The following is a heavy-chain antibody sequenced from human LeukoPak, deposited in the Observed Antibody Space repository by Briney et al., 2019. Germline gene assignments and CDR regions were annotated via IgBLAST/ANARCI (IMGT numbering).Heavy chain of an antibody. D-gene: IGHD1-26*01. V-gene: IGHV3-7*01. Sequence: GGSLRLTCVASGFTFSSYWMSWLRQAPGKGLEWVANIKQDGSEKYYMDSVKGRFTISRDNARNSLFLQMNSLRAEDTAVYYCARDLVGGSYYWGQGTMVTVSS. J-gene: IGHJ4*02. CDR2: IKQDGSEK. CDR1: GFTFSSYW. CDR3: ARDLVGGSYY.